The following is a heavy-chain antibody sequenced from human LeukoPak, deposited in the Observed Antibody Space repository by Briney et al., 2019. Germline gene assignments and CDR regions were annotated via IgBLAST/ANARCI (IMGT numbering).Heavy chain of an antibody. V-gene: IGHV1-24*01. Sequence: ASVKVSCKVSGYTLTELSMHWVRQAPGKGLEWMGGFDPEDGETIYAQKFRGRVTMTEDTSTDTAYMELSSLRSEDTAVYYCATAPYSSGWYFDYWGQGTLVTVSS. CDR2: FDPEDGET. D-gene: IGHD6-19*01. CDR1: GYTLTELS. CDR3: ATAPYSSGWYFDY. J-gene: IGHJ4*02.